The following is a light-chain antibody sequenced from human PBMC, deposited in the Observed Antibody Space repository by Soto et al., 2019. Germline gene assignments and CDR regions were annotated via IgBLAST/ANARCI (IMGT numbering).Light chain of an antibody. Sequence: EIVLTQSPGTLSLSPGERATLSCRASQSVSSSYLAWYQQQPGQAPRLLIYGASSRATGIPDRFSGGGSGTDFALTIRRLEPEDFAVYYCQRYGSSAHTFGGPTKVEIK. J-gene: IGKJ4*01. CDR1: QSVSSSY. CDR3: QRYGSSAHT. V-gene: IGKV3-20*01. CDR2: GAS.